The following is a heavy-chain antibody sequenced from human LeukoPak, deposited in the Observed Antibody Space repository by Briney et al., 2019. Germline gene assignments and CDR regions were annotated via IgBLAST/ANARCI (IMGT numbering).Heavy chain of an antibody. CDR2: IYYSAIT. CDR1: GGSISSDY. Sequence: PSETLSLTCTVSGGSISSDYWSWIRQPPGKGLEWIGYIYYSAITNYNPSLKSRVTISVDTSKNQFSLNVSSVTAADTAVYYCARLHYDSSGYYYFDYWGQGTLVTVSS. CDR3: ARLHYDSSGYYYFDY. J-gene: IGHJ4*02. V-gene: IGHV4-59*08. D-gene: IGHD3-22*01.